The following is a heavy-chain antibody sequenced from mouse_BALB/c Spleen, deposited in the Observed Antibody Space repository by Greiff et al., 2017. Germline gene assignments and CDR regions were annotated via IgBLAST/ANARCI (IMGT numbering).Heavy chain of an antibody. CDR2: IYPGNVNT. CDR1: GYTFTSYY. D-gene: IGHD2-2*01. V-gene: IGHV1S56*01. J-gene: IGHJ2*01. CDR3: VGGNGYNYYFDY. Sequence: QVQLQQSGPELVKPGASVRISCKASGYTFTSYYIHWVKQRPGQGLEWIGWIYPGNVNTKYNEKFKGKATLTADKSSSTAYMQLSSLTSEDSAVYFCVGGNGYNYYFDYWGQGTTLTVSS.